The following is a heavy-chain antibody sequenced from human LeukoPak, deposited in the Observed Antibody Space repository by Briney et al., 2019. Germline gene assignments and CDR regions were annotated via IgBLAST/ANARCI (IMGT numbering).Heavy chain of an antibody. V-gene: IGHV3-23*01. CDR3: ARDMVRGVIIGIYPYYYYGMDV. CDR2: ISGSGGST. J-gene: IGHJ6*02. Sequence: PGGSLRLSCAASGFTFSSYAMSWVRQAPGKGLEWVSAISGSGGSTYYADSVKGRFTISRDNSKNTLYLQMNSLRAEDTAVYYCARDMVRGVIIGIYPYYYYGMDVWGQGTTVTVSS. D-gene: IGHD3-10*01. CDR1: GFTFSSYA.